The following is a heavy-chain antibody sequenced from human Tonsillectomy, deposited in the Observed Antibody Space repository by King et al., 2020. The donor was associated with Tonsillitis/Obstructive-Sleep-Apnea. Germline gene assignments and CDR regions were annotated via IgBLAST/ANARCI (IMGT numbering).Heavy chain of an antibody. Sequence: VQLVESGGGVVQPGRSLRLSCAASGFTFSSYGMHWVRQAQGKGLEWVAVIWYDGSNKYYADSVKGRFTISRDNSKNTLYLQMNSLRAEDTAVYYCARETIVVVPAATHFDYWGQGTLVTVSS. CDR1: GFTFSSYG. J-gene: IGHJ4*02. CDR3: ARETIVVVPAATHFDY. D-gene: IGHD2-2*01. CDR2: IWYDGSNK. V-gene: IGHV3-33*01.